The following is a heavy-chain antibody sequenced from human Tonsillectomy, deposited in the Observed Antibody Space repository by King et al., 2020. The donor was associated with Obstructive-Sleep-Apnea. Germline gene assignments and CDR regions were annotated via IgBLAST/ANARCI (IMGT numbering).Heavy chain of an antibody. V-gene: IGHV3-23*04. CDR1: GFTFSSYS. CDR2: IRGSGGST. D-gene: IGHD4-17*01. J-gene: IGHJ6*02. Sequence: VQLVESGGGLVQPGGSLRLSCVASGFTFSSYSMTWVRHAPGKGLGWVSTIRGSGGSTYYADSVKGRFTLSRDTSKNTLYLQMNSLRVEDTAVYYGAKDASTYAYYGMDVWGQGTTVTVS. CDR3: AKDASTYAYYGMDV.